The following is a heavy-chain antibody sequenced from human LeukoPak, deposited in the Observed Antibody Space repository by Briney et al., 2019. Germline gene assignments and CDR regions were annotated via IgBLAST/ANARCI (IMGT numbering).Heavy chain of an antibody. Sequence: ASVKVSCKASGYTFTSYYMHWVRQAPGQGLEWMGIINPSGGSTSYAQKFQGRVTMTRDTSTSTVYMEVRRLRSEDTAVYYCARGGYCSGGSCYLEEAEGWFDPWGQGTLVTVYS. J-gene: IGHJ5*02. CDR3: ARGGYCSGGSCYLEEAEGWFDP. D-gene: IGHD2-15*01. CDR2: INPSGGST. CDR1: GYTFTSYY. V-gene: IGHV1-46*01.